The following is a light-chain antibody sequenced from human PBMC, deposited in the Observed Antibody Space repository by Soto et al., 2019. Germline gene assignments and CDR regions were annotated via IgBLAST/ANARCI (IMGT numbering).Light chain of an antibody. J-gene: IGLJ1*01. Sequence: SYELTQPPSVSVAPGKTARITCGGNNIGSKSVHWYQQKPGQAPVLVIYYDNDRPSGIPERFSGSNSGNTATLTISRVEAGDEADYYCQVWDSSSDHYVFGTVTKLTVL. V-gene: IGLV3-21*04. CDR3: QVWDSSSDHYV. CDR2: YDN. CDR1: NIGSKS.